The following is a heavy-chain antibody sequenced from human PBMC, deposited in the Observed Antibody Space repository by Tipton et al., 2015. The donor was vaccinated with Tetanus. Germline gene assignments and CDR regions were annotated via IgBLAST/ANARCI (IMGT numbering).Heavy chain of an antibody. Sequence: TLSLTCTVSGGSISPYYWSWIRQPPGKGLEWIGYIYYSGSTNYNPSLESRVTISVDTSKNQFSLKLRSVTAADTAVYYCARGSRVLGPWFYWGQGTLVTVSS. D-gene: IGHD3-16*01. V-gene: IGHV4-59*01. CDR1: GGSISPYY. CDR3: ARGSRVLGPWFY. CDR2: IYYSGST. J-gene: IGHJ4*02.